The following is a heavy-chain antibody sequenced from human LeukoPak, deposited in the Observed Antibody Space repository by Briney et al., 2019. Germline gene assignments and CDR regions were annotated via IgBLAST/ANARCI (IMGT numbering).Heavy chain of an antibody. Sequence: ASVKVSCKASGYTFTSYDINWVRQATGQGLEWMGWMNPNSGNTGYVQKFQGRVTITRNTSISTAYMELSSLRSEDTAVYYCAKETNIYYSGWFFDLWGRGTLVTVSS. J-gene: IGHJ2*01. CDR2: MNPNSGNT. D-gene: IGHD1-26*01. CDR3: AKETNIYYSGWFFDL. V-gene: IGHV1-8*03. CDR1: GYTFTSYD.